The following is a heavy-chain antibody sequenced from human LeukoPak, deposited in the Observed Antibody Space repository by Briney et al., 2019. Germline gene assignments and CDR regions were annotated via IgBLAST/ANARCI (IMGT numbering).Heavy chain of an antibody. CDR1: GFTLSSNF. J-gene: IGHJ4*02. D-gene: IGHD3-9*01. CDR3: ALGLVTDY. CDR2: IYSGGST. V-gene: IGHV3-66*01. Sequence: GGSLRLSCAASGFTLSSNFMSWVRQAPGKGLEWVSVIYSGGSTYYADSVKGRFTISRDNSKNTLYLQMNSLRVEDTAVYYCALGLVTDYWGQGTLVTVSS.